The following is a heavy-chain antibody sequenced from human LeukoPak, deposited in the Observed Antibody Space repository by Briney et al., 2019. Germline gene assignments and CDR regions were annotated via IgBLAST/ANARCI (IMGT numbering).Heavy chain of an antibody. CDR1: GGSVSSSIYY. V-gene: IGHV4-39*07. J-gene: IGHJ6*02. D-gene: IGHD2/OR15-2a*01. Sequence: SETLSLTCTVSGGSVSSSIYYWGWIRQPPGKGLEWIGSIYYSGSTNYNPSLKSRVTISVDTSKNQFSLKLSSVTAADTAVYYCARDRGNNFRYYYYGMDVWGQGTTVTVSS. CDR2: IYYSGST. CDR3: ARDRGNNFRYYYYGMDV.